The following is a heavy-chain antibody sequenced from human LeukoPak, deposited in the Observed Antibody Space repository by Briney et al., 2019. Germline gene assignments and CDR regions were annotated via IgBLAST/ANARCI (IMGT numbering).Heavy chain of an antibody. CDR1: GVSIISPNIY. J-gene: IGHJ4*02. V-gene: IGHV4-39*01. CDR3: ARGMRVELTPSPPFEY. D-gene: IGHD3-22*01. Sequence: SETLSLTCSISGVSIISPNIYWGWIRQPPGKGLEWIGNFYYSGKTYYNPSVKSRVTISVDTSKNQFSLTLRSVTAADTAVYYCARGMRVELTPSPPFEYWGQGTLVTVPS. CDR2: FYYSGKT.